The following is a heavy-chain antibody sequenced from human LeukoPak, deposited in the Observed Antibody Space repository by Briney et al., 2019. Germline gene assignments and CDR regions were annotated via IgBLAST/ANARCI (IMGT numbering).Heavy chain of an antibody. Sequence: GGSLRLSCAASGFTFSSYWMSWVRQAPGKGLEWVANIKQDGSEKYYVDSVKGRFTISRDNAKNSLYLQMNSLRAEDTAVYYCARGGSPSYDFWSGYSRYYYMDVWGKGTTVTVSS. V-gene: IGHV3-7*01. CDR1: GFTFSSYW. CDR3: ARGGSPSYDFWSGYSRYYYMDV. D-gene: IGHD3-3*01. J-gene: IGHJ6*03. CDR2: IKQDGSEK.